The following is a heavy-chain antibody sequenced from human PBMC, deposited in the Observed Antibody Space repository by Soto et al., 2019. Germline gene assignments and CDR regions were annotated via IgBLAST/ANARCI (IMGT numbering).Heavy chain of an antibody. V-gene: IGHV4-59*01. Sequence: PSETLSLTCTVSGGSISSYYWSWIRQPPGKGLEWIGYIYYSGSTNYNPSLKSRVTISVDTSKNQSSLKLSSVTAADTAVYYCARVRVRGLGGNAFDIWGQGTMVTVSS. CDR2: IYYSGST. CDR3: ARVRVRGLGGNAFDI. J-gene: IGHJ3*02. CDR1: GGSISSYY. D-gene: IGHD1-26*01.